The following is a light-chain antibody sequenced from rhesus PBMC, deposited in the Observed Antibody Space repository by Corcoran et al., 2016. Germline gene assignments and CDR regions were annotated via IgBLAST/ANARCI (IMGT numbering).Light chain of an antibody. V-gene: IGKV1-25*01. CDR1: QGISKY. Sequence: DIQMTQSPSSLSAYVGDTVTITCQASQGISKYLAWYQQKPGKAPKLLIYDASTLQSGVPSRFSGSGSGTEFTRTFSSLQPENFATSSCQQHNSYPPTFGHGTKVEIQ. CDR3: QQHNSYPPT. J-gene: IGKJ1*01. CDR2: DAS.